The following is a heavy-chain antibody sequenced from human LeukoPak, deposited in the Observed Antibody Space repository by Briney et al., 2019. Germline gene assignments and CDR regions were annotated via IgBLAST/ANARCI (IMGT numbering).Heavy chain of an antibody. CDR1: GYTFTSYG. V-gene: IGHV1-18*01. CDR2: ISAYNGNT. CDR3: ARDVRYYDFWSGSDNWFDP. J-gene: IGHJ5*02. Sequence: ASVKVSCKASGYTFTSYGISWVRQAPGQGLEWMGWISAYNGNTNYAQKLQGRVTMTTDTSTSTAYMELRSLRSGDTAVYYCARDVRYYDFWSGSDNWFDPWGQGTLVTVSS. D-gene: IGHD3-3*01.